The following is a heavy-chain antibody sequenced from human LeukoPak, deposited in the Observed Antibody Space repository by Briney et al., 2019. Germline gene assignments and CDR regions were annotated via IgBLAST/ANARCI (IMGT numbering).Heavy chain of an antibody. V-gene: IGHV1-69*04. CDR3: ARDPYNWNGRGPPYYYYGMDV. D-gene: IGHD1-1*01. Sequence: SVKVSCKASGGTFSSYTISWVRQAPGQGLEWMGRIIPILGIANYTQKFQGRVTITADKSTSTAYMELSSLRSEDTAVYYCARDPYNWNGRGPPYYYYGMDVWGQGTTVTVSS. CDR1: GGTFSSYT. J-gene: IGHJ6*02. CDR2: IIPILGIA.